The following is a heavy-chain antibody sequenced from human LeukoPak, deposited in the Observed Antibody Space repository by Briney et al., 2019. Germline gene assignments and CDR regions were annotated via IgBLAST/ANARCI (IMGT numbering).Heavy chain of an antibody. CDR3: AKGMSIHLWLGNYFDY. Sequence: PSETLSLTCAVYGGSFSGYYWSWIRQPPGKGLEWIGKINHSGSTNYNPSLKSRVTISVDTSKNQFSLKLSSVTAADTAVYYCAKGMSIHLWLGNYFDYWGQGTLVTVSS. J-gene: IGHJ4*02. D-gene: IGHD5-18*01. V-gene: IGHV4-34*01. CDR2: INHSGST. CDR1: GGSFSGYY.